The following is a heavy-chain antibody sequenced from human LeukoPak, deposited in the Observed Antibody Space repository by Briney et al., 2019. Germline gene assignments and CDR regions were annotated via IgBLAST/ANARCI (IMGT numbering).Heavy chain of an antibody. CDR1: SFPVTDNY. Sequence: GGSLRLSCAASSFPVTDNYMGWVRQAPGKGLEWVSYISSSSSTIHYADSVKGRFTISRDNAKNSLYLQMNSLRAEDTAVYYCARNRFGEEDYWGQGTLVTVSS. D-gene: IGHD3-10*01. V-gene: IGHV3-11*04. J-gene: IGHJ4*02. CDR3: ARNRFGEEDY. CDR2: ISSSSSTI.